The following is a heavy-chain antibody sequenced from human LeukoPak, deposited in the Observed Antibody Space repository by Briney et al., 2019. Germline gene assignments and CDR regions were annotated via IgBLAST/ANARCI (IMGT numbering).Heavy chain of an antibody. CDR2: IYYSGST. CDR3: ARGGDGYIPFDY. Sequence: PSETLSLNCTVSGGSISSYYWSWIRQPPGKGLEWIGYIYYSGSTNYNPSLKSRVTISVDTSKNQFSLKLSSVTAADTAVYYCARGGDGYIPFDYWGQGTLVTVSS. J-gene: IGHJ4*02. V-gene: IGHV4-59*01. D-gene: IGHD5-24*01. CDR1: GGSISSYY.